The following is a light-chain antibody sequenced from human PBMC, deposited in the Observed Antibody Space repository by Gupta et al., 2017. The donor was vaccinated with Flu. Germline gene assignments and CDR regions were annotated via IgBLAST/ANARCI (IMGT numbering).Light chain of an antibody. CDR2: EVT. Sequence: SALTQPPSASGSPGQSVTISCTGALSDVGRYNFVPWYQEHPDKPPKLIIYEVTKRPSGAAGCFSGSKAGNTASLTVSAPEAEEDADYYHNSYAGGNTFVFGTGTRVTVL. V-gene: IGLV2-8*01. J-gene: IGLJ1*01. CDR3: NSYAGGNTFV. CDR1: LSDVGRYNF.